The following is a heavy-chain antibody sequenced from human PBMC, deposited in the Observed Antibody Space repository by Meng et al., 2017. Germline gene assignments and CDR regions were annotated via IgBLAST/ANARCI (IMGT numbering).Heavy chain of an antibody. J-gene: IGHJ6*02. V-gene: IGHV3-66*02. CDR1: GFTVSSNY. CDR2: IYSGGST. D-gene: IGHD6-13*01. Sequence: SGAASGFTVSSNYMSWVRQAPGKGLEWVSVIYSGGSTYYADSVKGRFTIPRDNSKNTLYLQMNSLRAEDTAVYYCARDSSSSWYSTYYYYYGMDVWGQGTTVTVSS. CDR3: ARDSSSSWYSTYYYYYGMDV.